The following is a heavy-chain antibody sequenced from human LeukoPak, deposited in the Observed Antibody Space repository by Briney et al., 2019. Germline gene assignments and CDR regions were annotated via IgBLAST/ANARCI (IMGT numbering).Heavy chain of an antibody. CDR1: GYTFTGYY. CDR3: GRDFRDSLDY. Sequence: GASVKVSCKASGYTFTGYYMHWVRQAPGQGLEWMGWINPDSGGTDFAQKFQGRVTMTRDTSISTAYMELSRLRSDDTAVYYCGRDFRDSLDYWGQGTLVTVSS. V-gene: IGHV1-2*02. J-gene: IGHJ4*02. CDR2: INPDSGGT.